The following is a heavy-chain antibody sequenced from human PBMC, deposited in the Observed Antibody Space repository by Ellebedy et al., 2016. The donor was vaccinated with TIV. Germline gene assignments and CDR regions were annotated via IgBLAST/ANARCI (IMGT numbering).Heavy chain of an antibody. Sequence: GESLKISXAASGFTFSDYYMSWIRQAPGKGLEWLSKISGSGGTIYYADSVKGRFTISRQKSRNTLLLQMKSLRPEDTAVYFCARLEIIAEPAPDPVDLWGQGTMVTVSS. J-gene: IGHJ3*01. V-gene: IGHV3-11*01. D-gene: IGHD6-13*01. CDR3: ARLEIIAEPAPDPVDL. CDR2: ISGSGGTI. CDR1: GFTFSDYY.